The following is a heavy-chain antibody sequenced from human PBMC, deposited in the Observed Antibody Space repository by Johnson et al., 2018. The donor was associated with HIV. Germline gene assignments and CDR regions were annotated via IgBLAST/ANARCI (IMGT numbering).Heavy chain of an antibody. CDR1: GFTFSSYG. D-gene: IGHD6-6*01. V-gene: IGHV3-30*19. CDR3: ATSISTPPGAFDI. Sequence: QVQLVESGGGVVQPGGSLRLSCAASGFTFSSYGMHWVRQAPGKGLEWVAVISSDGNNKHYADSVKGRFSISRDNSKNTLYLQMNSLRVEDTAVYYCATSISTPPGAFDIWGQGTMVTVSS. CDR2: ISSDGNNK. J-gene: IGHJ3*02.